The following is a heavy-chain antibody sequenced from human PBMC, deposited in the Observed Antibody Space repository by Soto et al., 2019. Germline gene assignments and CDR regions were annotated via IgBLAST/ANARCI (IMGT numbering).Heavy chain of an antibody. D-gene: IGHD3-22*01. CDR2: ISYDGSNK. J-gene: IGHJ4*02. V-gene: IGHV3-30*18. Sequence: AGGSLRLSCAASGFTFSSYGMHWVRQAPGKGLEWVAVISYDGSNKYYADSVKGRFTISRDNSKNTLYLQMNSLRAEDTAVYYCAKDSHYYDSSEFDYWGQGTLVTVSS. CDR3: AKDSHYYDSSEFDY. CDR1: GFTFSSYG.